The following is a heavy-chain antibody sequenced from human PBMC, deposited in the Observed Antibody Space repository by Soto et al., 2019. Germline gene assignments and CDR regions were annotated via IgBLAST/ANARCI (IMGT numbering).Heavy chain of an antibody. CDR2: IYYSGST. D-gene: IGHD3-3*01. Sequence: SETLSLTCTVSGGSISSYYWSWIRQPPGKGLEWIGYIYYSGSTNYNPSLKSRVTISVDTSKNQFSLKLSSVTAADTAVYYCARNDFWSGYTAIWLDPWGQGTLVTVSS. CDR3: ARNDFWSGYTAIWLDP. CDR1: GGSISSYY. J-gene: IGHJ5*02. V-gene: IGHV4-59*08.